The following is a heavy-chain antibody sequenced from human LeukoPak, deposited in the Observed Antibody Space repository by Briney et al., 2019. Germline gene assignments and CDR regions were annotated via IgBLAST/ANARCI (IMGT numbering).Heavy chain of an antibody. J-gene: IGHJ4*02. CDR1: GFSFSNYY. V-gene: IGHV3-48*01. D-gene: IGHD3-3*01. Sequence: GGSLRLSCAASGFSFSNYYMIWVRQAPGKGLECISYITPSSDIIHYADSVKGRFAVSRDNAKNLLHLQMNSLRVEDTALYYCARVVPGVTGGDYWGRGTLVSVSS. CDR3: ARVVPGVTGGDY. CDR2: ITPSSDII.